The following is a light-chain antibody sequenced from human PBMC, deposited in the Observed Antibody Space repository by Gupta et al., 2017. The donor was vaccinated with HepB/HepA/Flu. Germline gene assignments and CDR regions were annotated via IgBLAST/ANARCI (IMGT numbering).Light chain of an antibody. CDR1: SSDIGTYDL. CDR2: EVN. CDR3: SSSTGSDTFVF. Sequence: QSALTQPASVSGSPGQSITISCTGTSSDIGTYDLVSWYQQYPGKAPKLMIYEVNKRPSGVSDRFSGSNSGNTASLTISGLQAEDEADYYCSSSTGSDTFVFFGGGTRLTVL. V-gene: IGLV2-23*02. J-gene: IGLJ2*01.